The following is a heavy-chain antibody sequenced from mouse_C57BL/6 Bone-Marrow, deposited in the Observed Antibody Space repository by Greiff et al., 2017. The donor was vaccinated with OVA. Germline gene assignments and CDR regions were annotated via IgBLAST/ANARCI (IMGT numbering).Heavy chain of an antibody. V-gene: IGHV1-5*01. D-gene: IGHD2-2*01. CDR3: TRSWLHYAMDY. J-gene: IGHJ4*01. CDR2: IYPGNSDT. CDR1: GYTFTSYW. Sequence: VQLKQSGTVLARPGASVKMSCKTSGYTFTSYWMHWVKQRPGQGLEWIGAIYPGNSDTSYNQKFKGKAKLTAVTSASTAYMELSSLTNEDSAVYYCTRSWLHYAMDYWGQGTSVTVSS.